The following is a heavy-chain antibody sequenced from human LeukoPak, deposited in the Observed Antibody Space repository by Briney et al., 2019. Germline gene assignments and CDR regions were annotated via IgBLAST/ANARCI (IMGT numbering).Heavy chain of an antibody. CDR1: GGSISSGYY. D-gene: IGHD3-16*01. CDR3: ARERRAWGEDF. V-gene: IGHV4-38-2*02. CDR2: IYHSGST. Sequence: SETLSLTCTVSGGSISSGYYWGWIRQPPGKGLEWIGNIYHSGSTYYNPSLQSRVTISVDTSKNQFSLKLSSVTAADTAVYYCARERRAWGEDFWGQGTLVTVSS. J-gene: IGHJ4*02.